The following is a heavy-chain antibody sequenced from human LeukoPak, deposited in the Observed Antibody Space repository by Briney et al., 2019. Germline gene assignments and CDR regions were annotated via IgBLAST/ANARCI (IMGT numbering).Heavy chain of an antibody. J-gene: IGHJ4*02. CDR3: ARAPEWLIFDY. V-gene: IGHV3-53*04. CDR1: GFTVSSNY. D-gene: IGHD6-19*01. CDR2: IYSGGST. Sequence: GGSLRLSCAASGFTVSSNYMSWVRQAPGKGLEWVSVIYSGGSTYYADSVKGRFTISRHNSKNTLYLQMNSMRAEDTAVYYCARAPEWLIFDYWGQGTLVTVSS.